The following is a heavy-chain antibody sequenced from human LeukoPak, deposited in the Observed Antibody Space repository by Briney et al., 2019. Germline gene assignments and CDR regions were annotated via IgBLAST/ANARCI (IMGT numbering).Heavy chain of an antibody. Sequence: ASVKVSCKASGGTFSSYAISWVRQAPGQGLEWMGRIIPIFGTANYAQKFQGRVTITTDESTSTAYMELSSLRSEDTAVYYCALYGSGSYPTYYYYYYMDVWGKGTTVTLSS. CDR1: GGTFSSYA. CDR3: ALYGSGSYPTYYYYYYMDV. CDR2: IIPIFGTA. J-gene: IGHJ6*03. D-gene: IGHD3-10*01. V-gene: IGHV1-69*05.